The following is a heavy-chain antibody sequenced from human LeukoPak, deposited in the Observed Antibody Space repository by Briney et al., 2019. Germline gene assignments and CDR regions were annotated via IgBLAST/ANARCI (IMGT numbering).Heavy chain of an antibody. D-gene: IGHD5-24*01. V-gene: IGHV4-39*07. CDR3: ARGDGYNYRGLDY. CDR1: GGSISSSSYY. J-gene: IGHJ4*02. CDR2: IYYSGST. Sequence: SETLSLTCTVFGGSISSSSYYWGWIRQPPGKGLEWIGGIYYSGSTYYNPSLKSRVTISIDTSRNQFSLRLSSVTAADTAVYYCARGDGYNYRGLDYWGQGTLVTVSA.